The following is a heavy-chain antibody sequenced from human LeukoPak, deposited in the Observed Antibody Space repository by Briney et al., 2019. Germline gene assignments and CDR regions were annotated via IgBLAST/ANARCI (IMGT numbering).Heavy chain of an antibody. CDR3: ARPRPGSYQHS. CDR2: IYYNGAT. Sequence: SETLSLTCSVSGASLTSGAYYWTWIRQHPGKGLEWIGYIYYNGATYYNPSLKSRLTISADTSKNEFSLRLSSVTAADTAMYYCARPRPGSYQHSWGQGTLVTVSS. CDR1: GASLTSGAYY. J-gene: IGHJ4*02. D-gene: IGHD1-26*01. V-gene: IGHV4-31*03.